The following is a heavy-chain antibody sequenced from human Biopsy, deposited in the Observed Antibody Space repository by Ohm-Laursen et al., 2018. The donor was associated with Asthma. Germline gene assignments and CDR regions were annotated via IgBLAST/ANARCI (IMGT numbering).Heavy chain of an antibody. J-gene: IGHJ3*02. CDR3: ARQKLVAAEGPFDM. D-gene: IGHD1-26*01. V-gene: IGHV4-39*01. CDR1: GGSISSNFYY. CDR2: IYKSGQV. Sequence: GTLSLTCTVSGGSISSNFYYWGWIRQPPGKGLERIGNIYKSGQVYYNLSLKSRVTIYVDMSKNQFYLQRRSVTAADTAVYYCARQKLVAAEGPFDMWGQGTMVIVSS.